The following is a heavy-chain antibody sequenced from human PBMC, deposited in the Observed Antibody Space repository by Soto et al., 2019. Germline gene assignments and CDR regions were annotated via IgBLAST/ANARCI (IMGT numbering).Heavy chain of an antibody. V-gene: IGHV1-8*01. D-gene: IGHD2-21*01. Sequence: QVQLVQSGAEVKIPGASVKVSCKASGYSFPDYDINWVRQAAGQGLEWMGWMNPKSGNTGYTQKFQGRVTMTRSTSTTTAYMELSRLRSEDTAIYYSARMGQHTLWGQGTMVTVSS. J-gene: IGHJ3*01. CDR2: MNPKSGNT. CDR3: ARMGQHTL. CDR1: GYSFPDYD.